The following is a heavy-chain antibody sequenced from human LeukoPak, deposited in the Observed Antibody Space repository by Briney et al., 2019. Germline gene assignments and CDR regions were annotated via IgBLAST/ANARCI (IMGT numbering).Heavy chain of an antibody. J-gene: IGHJ3*02. Sequence: ASVKVSCKASGYTFTSYDINWVRQATGQGLEWMGWMNPNSGNTGYAQKFQGRVTMTRNTSISTAYMELSCLRSEDTAVYYCARAMIGGGAFDIWGQGTMVTVSS. D-gene: IGHD3-22*01. CDR3: ARAMIGGGAFDI. V-gene: IGHV1-8*01. CDR1: GYTFTSYD. CDR2: MNPNSGNT.